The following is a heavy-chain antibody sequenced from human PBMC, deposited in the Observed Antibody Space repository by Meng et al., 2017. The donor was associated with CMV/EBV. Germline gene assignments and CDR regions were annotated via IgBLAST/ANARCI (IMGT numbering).Heavy chain of an antibody. D-gene: IGHD2-21*01. CDR3: ARVQVRGGIATPAGY. CDR1: WYTFTRYY. V-gene: IGHV1-2*02. Sequence: QVPLVQAGAEGEKPGAPGEVSLKASWYTFTRYYMHWVRQAPGQRLEWMGWINPNSGCPNYSQKFQGRVTMTKDTSISTAYMELSRLRSDDTAVYYCARVQVRGGIATPAGYWGQGTLVTVSS. J-gene: IGHJ4*02. CDR2: INPNSGCP.